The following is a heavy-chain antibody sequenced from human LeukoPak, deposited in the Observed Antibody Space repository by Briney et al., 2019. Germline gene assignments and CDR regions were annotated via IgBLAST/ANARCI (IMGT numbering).Heavy chain of an antibody. CDR1: GFTFSSYA. CDR3: AKDSVYYDSSGYHYFDY. D-gene: IGHD3-22*01. CDR2: ISGSGGST. Sequence: PGGSLRLSCAASGFTFSSYAMSWVRQAPGKGLEWGSAISGSGGSTYYADSVKGRFTISRDNSKNTLYLQMNSLRAEDTAVYYCAKDSVYYDSSGYHYFDYWGQGTLVTVSS. V-gene: IGHV3-23*01. J-gene: IGHJ4*02.